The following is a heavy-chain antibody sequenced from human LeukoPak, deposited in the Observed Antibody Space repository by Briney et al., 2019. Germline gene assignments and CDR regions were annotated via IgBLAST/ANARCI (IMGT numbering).Heavy chain of an antibody. D-gene: IGHD4-17*01. CDR2: LNHGGGST. V-gene: IGHV3-23*01. CDR1: GFTFSSYA. CDR3: EKTGRDYGDFFYFDY. J-gene: IGHJ4*02. Sequence: GGSLRLSCATSGFTFSSYAMSWVRQAPGKGLEWVSALNHGGGSTYYADSVKGRFTIFRDNSQNTLYLQISILRVEDTAVFYCEKTGRDYGDFFYFDYWGQGTLGTVSS.